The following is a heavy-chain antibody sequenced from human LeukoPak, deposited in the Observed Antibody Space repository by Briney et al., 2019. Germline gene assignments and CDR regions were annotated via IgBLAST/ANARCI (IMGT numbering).Heavy chain of an antibody. V-gene: IGHV4-34*01. CDR3: ARGQESYGYGLDV. J-gene: IGHJ6*02. D-gene: IGHD5-18*01. Sequence: PSETLSLTCAVYGGSFSGYYWSWIRQPPGKGLEWIGEINHSGSTNYNPSLKSRVTISVDTSKNQFSLKLSSVTAADTAVYYCARGQESYGYGLDVWGQGTTVTVSS. CDR1: GGSFSGYY. CDR2: INHSGST.